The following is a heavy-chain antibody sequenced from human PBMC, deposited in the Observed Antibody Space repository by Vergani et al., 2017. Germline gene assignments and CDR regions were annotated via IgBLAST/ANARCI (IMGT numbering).Heavy chain of an antibody. CDR1: GFTFSSYA. J-gene: IGHJ2*01. CDR2: ISYDGSNK. D-gene: IGHD3-10*02. CDR3: ARDLFIGKGYFDL. V-gene: IGHV3-30-3*01. Sequence: VQLVESGGGLVKPGGSLRLSCAASGFTFSSYAMHWVRQAPGKGLEWVAVISYDGSNKYYADSVKGRFTISRDNSKNTLYLQMNSLRAEDTAVYYCARDLFIGKGYFDLWGRGTLVTVSS.